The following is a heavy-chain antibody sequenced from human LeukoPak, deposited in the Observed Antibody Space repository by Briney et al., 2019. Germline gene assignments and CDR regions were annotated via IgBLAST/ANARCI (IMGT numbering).Heavy chain of an antibody. CDR3: ARDQPEYYYDSSGYSY. CDR2: ISSSGSTI. J-gene: IGHJ4*02. Sequence: GGSLRLSCAGSGFIFRTYEMNWVRQAPGKGLEWVSYISSSGSTIYYADSVKGRFTISRDNAKNSLYLQMNSLRAEDTAVYYCARDQPEYYYDSSGYSYWGQGTLVTVSS. D-gene: IGHD3-22*01. V-gene: IGHV3-48*03. CDR1: GFIFRTYE.